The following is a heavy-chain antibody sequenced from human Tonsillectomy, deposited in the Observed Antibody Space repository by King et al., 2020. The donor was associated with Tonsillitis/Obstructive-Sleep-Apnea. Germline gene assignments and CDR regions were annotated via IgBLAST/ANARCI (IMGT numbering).Heavy chain of an antibody. CDR3: VKGTSGEFYYYYMDV. V-gene: IGHV3-64D*06. CDR2: INSNGGST. CDR1: GFTFSSYA. J-gene: IGHJ6*03. D-gene: IGHD3-10*01. Sequence: VQLVESGGGLVQPGGSLRLSCSASGFTFSSYAMHWVRQAPGKGLEYASAINSNGGSTYYADSVQGRFSISRDNIKKTLYLQMSSLRGEDTGVYYCVKGTSGEFYYYYMDVWGKGTTVTVSS.